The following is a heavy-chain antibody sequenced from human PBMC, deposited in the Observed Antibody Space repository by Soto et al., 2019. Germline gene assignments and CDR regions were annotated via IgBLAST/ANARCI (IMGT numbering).Heavy chain of an antibody. J-gene: IGHJ3*02. CDR3: ARDPATRTTNDAFDI. CDR1: GGSISSGGYY. Sequence: QVQLRESGPGLVKPSQTLSLTCTVSGGSISSGGYYWSWIRQHPGKGLEWIGYIYYSGSTYYNPSLKSRVTISVDTSKNQFSLKLSSVTAADTAVYYCARDPATRTTNDAFDIWGQGTMVTVSS. V-gene: IGHV4-31*03. CDR2: IYYSGST. D-gene: IGHD4-17*01.